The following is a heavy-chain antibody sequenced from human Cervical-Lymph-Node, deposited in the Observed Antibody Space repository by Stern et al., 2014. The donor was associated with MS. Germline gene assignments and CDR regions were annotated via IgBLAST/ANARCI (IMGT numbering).Heavy chain of an antibody. CDR2: ISSSSSFL. J-gene: IGHJ6*02. CDR1: GFSFNTYS. CDR3: ARIARVCGDGGCFSAYYYYGMDV. D-gene: IGHD2-15*01. Sequence: EDQLVESGGGLVKPGGSLRLSCSASGFSFNTYSMNWVRQAPGKGLEWVSSISSSSSFLYYADSVKGRFTISRDNAKNSLYLQINSLRAEDTAVYYCARIARVCGDGGCFSAYYYYGMDVWGQGTTVTVSS. V-gene: IGHV3-21*06.